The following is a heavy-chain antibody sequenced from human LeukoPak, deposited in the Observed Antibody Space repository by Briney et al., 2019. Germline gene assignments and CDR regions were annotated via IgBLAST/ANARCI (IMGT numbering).Heavy chain of an antibody. CDR2: INAGNGNT. J-gene: IGHJ4*02. CDR1: GYTFTSYA. D-gene: IGHD1-26*01. CDR3: ARPGVPGVGATTFFDY. Sequence: ASVKVSCKASGYTFTSYAMHWVRQAPGQSLEWMGWINAGNGNTKYSQKFQGRVTITRDTSASTAYMELSSLRSEDTAVYYCARPGVPGVGATTFFDYWGQGTLVTVSS. V-gene: IGHV1-3*01.